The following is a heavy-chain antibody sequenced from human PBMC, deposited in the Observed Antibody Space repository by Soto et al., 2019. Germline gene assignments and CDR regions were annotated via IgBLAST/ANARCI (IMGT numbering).Heavy chain of an antibody. D-gene: IGHD2-21*01. V-gene: IGHV1-8*01. CDR2: MNPNSGNT. CDR3: AREDAERATRFLDY. CDR1: GYTFTSYD. J-gene: IGHJ4*02. Sequence: ASVKVSCKASGYTFTSYDINWVRQATGQGLEWMGWMNPNSGNTGYAQKFQGRVTMTRNTSISTAYMELSRLRSEDTAVYYCAREDAERATRFLDYWGQGTVVTVSS.